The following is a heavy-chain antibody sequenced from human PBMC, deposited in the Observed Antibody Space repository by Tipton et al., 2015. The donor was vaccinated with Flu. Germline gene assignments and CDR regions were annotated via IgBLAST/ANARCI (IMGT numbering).Heavy chain of an antibody. CDR1: GGSFSGYY. CDR3: ARGEAGYSSSWPRFDY. CDR2: INHSGST. D-gene: IGHD6-13*01. V-gene: IGHV4-34*01. Sequence: TLSLTCAVYGGSFSGYYWSWIRQPPGKGLEWIGEINHSGSTNYNPSLKSRVTISVDTSKNQFSLKLSSVTAADTAVYYCARGEAGYSSSWPRFDYWGQGTLVTVSS. J-gene: IGHJ4*02.